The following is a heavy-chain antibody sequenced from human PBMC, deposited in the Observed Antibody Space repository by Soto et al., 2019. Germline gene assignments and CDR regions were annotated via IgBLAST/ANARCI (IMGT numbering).Heavy chain of an antibody. J-gene: IGHJ4*02. V-gene: IGHV4-61*01. CDR1: GGSVSSGSYY. Sequence: PSETLSLTCTVSGGSVSSGSYYWSWIRQPPGKGLEWIGYIYYSGSTNYNPSLKSRVTISVDTSKNQFSLKLSSVTAADTAVYYCARDSYDSSGYYRLDWGQVTLVTVSS. D-gene: IGHD3-22*01. CDR2: IYYSGST. CDR3: ARDSYDSSGYYRLD.